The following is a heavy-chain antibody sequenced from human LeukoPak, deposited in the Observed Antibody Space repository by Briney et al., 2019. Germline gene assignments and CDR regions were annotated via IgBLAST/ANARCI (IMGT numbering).Heavy chain of an antibody. V-gene: IGHV1-2*02. J-gene: IGHJ6*02. D-gene: IGHD3-22*01. CDR2: INPNSGGT. CDR3: AMAPYDSSGYQYYYYYYGMDV. CDR1: GYTFTSYG. Sequence: ASVKVSCKASGYTFTSYGISWVRQAPGQGLEWMGWINPNSGGTNYAQKFQGRVTMTRDTSISTAYMELSRLRSDDTAVYYCAMAPYDSSGYQYYYYYYGMDVWGQGTTVTVSS.